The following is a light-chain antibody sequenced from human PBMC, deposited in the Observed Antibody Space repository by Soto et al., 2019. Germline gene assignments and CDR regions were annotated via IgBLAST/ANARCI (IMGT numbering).Light chain of an antibody. CDR1: QSPVHSDGNTY. V-gene: IGKV2-24*01. J-gene: IGKJ4*01. Sequence: EIVMTQNPLCSAVTLGQPAAISCRSSQSPVHSDGNTYLTWLHVGPGRSPRRLIYHVSNRFSGVPDRLTGSGEKTHFTRRLRRVEAENVEIYYCMQSTQFPLTCGGGTKV. CDR2: HVS. CDR3: MQSTQFPLT.